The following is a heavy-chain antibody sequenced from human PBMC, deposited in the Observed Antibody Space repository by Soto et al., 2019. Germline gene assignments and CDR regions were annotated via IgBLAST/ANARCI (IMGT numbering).Heavy chain of an antibody. D-gene: IGHD2-15*01. CDR3: ARDGYCSGGSCYSVPVFDD. Sequence: PGGSLRLSCAASGFSFSTYSMNWVRQAPGKGLEWVSFISSSGDTIHYADSVKGRFTVSRDNAKSTLYLQMNSLRAEDTAVYYCARDGYCSGGSCYSVPVFDDWGQGTLVTVSS. V-gene: IGHV3-48*01. CDR2: ISSSGDTI. CDR1: GFSFSTYS. J-gene: IGHJ4*02.